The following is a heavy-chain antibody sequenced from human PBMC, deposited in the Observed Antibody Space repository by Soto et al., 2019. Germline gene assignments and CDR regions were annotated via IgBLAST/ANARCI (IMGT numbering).Heavy chain of an antibody. Sequence: QVQLQQWGAGLLKPSETLSLTCAVYGGSFSGYYWSWIRQPPGKGLEWIGEINHSGSTNYNPSLKSRVTISVDTSKNQFSLKLSSVTAADTAVYYCARLIRQWFDPWGQGTLVTVSS. CDR2: INHSGST. D-gene: IGHD3-16*01. CDR3: ARLIRQWFDP. J-gene: IGHJ5*02. CDR1: GGSFSGYY. V-gene: IGHV4-34*01.